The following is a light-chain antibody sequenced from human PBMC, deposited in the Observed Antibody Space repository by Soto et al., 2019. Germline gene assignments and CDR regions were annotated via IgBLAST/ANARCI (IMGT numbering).Light chain of an antibody. CDR1: QSISSW. CDR2: DAS. Sequence: DIQMTQSPSTLSASVGDRVTITCRASQSISSWLAWYQQKPGKAPKLLIYDASSLESGVPSRFSGSGSGTEFTLTISSLQPDDFATHYCQQYNSYPHTFGQGTKLEIK. J-gene: IGKJ2*01. V-gene: IGKV1-5*01. CDR3: QQYNSYPHT.